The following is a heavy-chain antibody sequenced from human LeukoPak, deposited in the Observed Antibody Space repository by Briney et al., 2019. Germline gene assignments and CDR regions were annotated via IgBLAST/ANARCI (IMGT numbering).Heavy chain of an antibody. CDR3: AAWRTAKTGFDY. CDR2: IYYSGSP. CDR1: GGSISNNNYY. Sequence: TSETLSLTCTVSGGSISNNNYYWAWIRQPPGKGLECIGSIYYSGSPYYNPSLKSRVTISVDTSKNQFSLRLSSVTAADTAVYYCAAWRTAKTGFDYWGQGTLVTVSS. V-gene: IGHV4-39*01. J-gene: IGHJ4*02. D-gene: IGHD1-1*01.